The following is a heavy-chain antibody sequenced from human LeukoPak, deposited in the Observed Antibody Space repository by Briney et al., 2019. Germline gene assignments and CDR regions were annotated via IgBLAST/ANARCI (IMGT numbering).Heavy chain of an antibody. CDR2: IWYDGSNK. V-gene: IGHV3-33*01. CDR1: GSTFSSYG. CDR3: ARDWSGEFDY. Sequence: GRSLRLSCAASGSTFSSYGMHWVRQAPGKGLEWVAVIWYDGSNKYYADSVKGRFTISRDNSKNTLYLQMNNLRAEDTAVYYCARDWSGEFDYWGQGTLVTVSS. D-gene: IGHD3-10*01. J-gene: IGHJ4*02.